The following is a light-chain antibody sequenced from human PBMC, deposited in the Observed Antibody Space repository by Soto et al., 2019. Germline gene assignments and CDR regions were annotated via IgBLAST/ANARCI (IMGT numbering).Light chain of an antibody. J-gene: IGLJ3*02. CDR2: DVS. Sequence: QSALTQSASVSGSPGQSITISCTGTSSDVGGYNYVSWYQQHPGKAPKLINYDVSNRPSGVSTRFSGSKSGNTASLTISGLQAEDEADYSCSSYTSTNSWVFGGGTKLTVL. CDR1: SSDVGGYNY. CDR3: SSYTSTNSWV. V-gene: IGLV2-14*01.